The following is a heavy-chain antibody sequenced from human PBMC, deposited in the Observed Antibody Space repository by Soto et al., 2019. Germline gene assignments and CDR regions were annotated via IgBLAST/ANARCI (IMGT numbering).Heavy chain of an antibody. D-gene: IGHD3-10*01. J-gene: IGHJ6*02. Sequence: PGGSLRLSCAASGFTFSSYAMSWIRQPPGKGLEWIGYIYYSGSTNYNPSLKSRVTISVDTSKNQFSLKLSSVTAADTAVYYCARDRDGMDVWGQGTTVTVSS. CDR3: ARDRDGMDV. CDR2: IYYSGST. V-gene: IGHV4-59*01. CDR1: GFTFSSYA.